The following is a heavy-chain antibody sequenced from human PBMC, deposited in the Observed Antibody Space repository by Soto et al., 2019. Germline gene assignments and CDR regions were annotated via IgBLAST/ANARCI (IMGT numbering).Heavy chain of an antibody. V-gene: IGHV3-23*01. CDR3: AKRTHTTYYYDSSGYPIPLDY. CDR2: ISGSGGST. J-gene: IGHJ4*02. Sequence: AISGSGGSTYYADSVKGRFTISRDNSKNTLYLQMNSLRAEDTAVYYCAKRTHTTYYYDSSGYPIPLDYWGQGTLVTVSS. D-gene: IGHD3-22*01.